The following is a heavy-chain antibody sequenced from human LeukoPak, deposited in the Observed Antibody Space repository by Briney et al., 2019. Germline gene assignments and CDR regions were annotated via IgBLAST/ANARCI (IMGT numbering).Heavy chain of an antibody. D-gene: IGHD6-13*01. Sequence: AGGSLRLSCAACGFMCSDYAMHWVRQTPGKELEWVGRIKTRGDGVTTDLTAPVKGRFAISRDDSKSTLYLHMNSLTIDDTAVYYCTTEAPYTSGWFSWGQGTLVTVSS. V-gene: IGHV3-15*05. CDR1: GFMCSDYA. CDR3: TTEAPYTSGWFS. J-gene: IGHJ5*02. CDR2: IKTRGDGVTT.